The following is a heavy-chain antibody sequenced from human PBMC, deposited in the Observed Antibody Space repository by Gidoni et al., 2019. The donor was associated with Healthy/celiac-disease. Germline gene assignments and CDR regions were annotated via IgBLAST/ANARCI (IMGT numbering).Heavy chain of an antibody. V-gene: IGHV3-30*01. J-gene: IGHJ3*02. CDR2: ISYDGSNK. CDR1: GFTFSSYA. CDR3: ARFKGSGAFDI. Sequence: QVQLVESGGGVVQPGRSLRLSCAASGFTFSSYAMHWVRQAPGKGLEWVAVISYDGSNKYYADSVKGRFIISRDNSKNTLYLQMNSLRAEDTAVYYCARFKGSGAFDIWGQGTMVTVSS.